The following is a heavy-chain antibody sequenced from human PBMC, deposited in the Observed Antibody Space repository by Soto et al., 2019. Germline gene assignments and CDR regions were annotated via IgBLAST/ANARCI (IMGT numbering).Heavy chain of an antibody. J-gene: IGHJ4*02. D-gene: IGHD3-22*01. Sequence: SETLSLTCTVSGGSISSSNYYWGWIRQPPGKGLEWIGSMYYRGATYYNPSLKSRVTISLDTSKNQFSLKLSSVTAADTAVYYCARWYYDSSGYYLLNYFDYWGQGTLVTVSS. CDR2: MYYRGAT. V-gene: IGHV4-39*01. CDR3: ARWYYDSSGYYLLNYFDY. CDR1: GGSISSSNYY.